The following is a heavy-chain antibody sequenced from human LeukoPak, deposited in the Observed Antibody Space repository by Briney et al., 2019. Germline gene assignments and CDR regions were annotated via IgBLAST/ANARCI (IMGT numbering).Heavy chain of an antibody. CDR3: AKGERYYGSGSYLFDY. J-gene: IGHJ4*02. CDR2: ISGGGGST. D-gene: IGHD3-10*01. V-gene: IGHV3-23*01. CDR1: GFTFSSYG. Sequence: GGSLRLSCAASGFTFSSYGMSWVRQAPGKGLEWVSAISGGGGSTYYADSVKGRFTISRDNSKNTLYLQMNSLRAEDTAVYYCAKGERYYGSGSYLFDYWGQGTLVTVSS.